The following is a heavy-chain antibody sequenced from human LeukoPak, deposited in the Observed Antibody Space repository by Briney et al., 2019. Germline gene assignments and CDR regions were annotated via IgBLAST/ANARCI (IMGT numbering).Heavy chain of an antibody. V-gene: IGHV1-69*05. J-gene: IGHJ4*02. CDR3: ARAPSYYDSSSYPDY. CDR2: IIPIFGTA. D-gene: IGHD3-22*01. CDR1: GGTFSSYA. Sequence: SVKVSCKASGGTFSSYAISWVRQAPGQGLEWMGGIIPIFGTANYAQKFQGRVTITTDESTSTAYMELSSLRSEDTAVYYCARAPSYYDSSSYPDYWGQGTLVTVSS.